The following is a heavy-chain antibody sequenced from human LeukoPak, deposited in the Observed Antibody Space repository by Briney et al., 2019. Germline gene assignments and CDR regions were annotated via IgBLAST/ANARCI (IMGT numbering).Heavy chain of an antibody. CDR2: IYPGDSDT. CDR1: GYSFTSYW. V-gene: IGHV5-51*01. D-gene: IGHD3-22*01. Sequence: GESLKISCQGSGYSFTSYWIGWVRQMPGKGLEWMGIIYPGDSDTRYSPSFQGQVTISADKSISTAYLQWSSLKASDTAMYYCATLSASYDSSGYYSGCFDYWGQGTLVTVSS. J-gene: IGHJ4*02. CDR3: ATLSASYDSSGYYSGCFDY.